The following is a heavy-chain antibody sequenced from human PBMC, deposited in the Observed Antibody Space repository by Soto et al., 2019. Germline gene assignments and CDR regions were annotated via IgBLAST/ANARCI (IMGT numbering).Heavy chain of an antibody. D-gene: IGHD6-19*01. Sequence: GGSLRLSCAASGFTFSSYAMGWVRQAPGKGLEWVSAISSSGENTFYTDSVKGRFTISRDNSKNTLYLQMNSLRAEDTAVYYCGAECSSGWYADYWGQGTLVTVSS. CDR3: GAECSSGWYADY. V-gene: IGHV3-23*01. CDR2: ISSSGENT. J-gene: IGHJ4*02. CDR1: GFTFSSYA.